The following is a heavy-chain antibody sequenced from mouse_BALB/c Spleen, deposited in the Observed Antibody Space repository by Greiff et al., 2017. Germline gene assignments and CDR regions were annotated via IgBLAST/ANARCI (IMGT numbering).Heavy chain of an antibody. V-gene: IGHV1S41*01. CDR3: AREGDYDGDAMDY. J-gene: IGHJ4*01. CDR1: GYTFTSYW. D-gene: IGHD2-4*01. CDR2: IAPGSGST. Sequence: DLVKPGASVKLSCTASGYTFTSYWINWIKQRPGQGLEWIGRIAPGSGSTYYNEMFKGKATLTVDTSSSTAYIQLSSLSSEDSAVYFCAREGDYDGDAMDYWGQGTSVTVSS.